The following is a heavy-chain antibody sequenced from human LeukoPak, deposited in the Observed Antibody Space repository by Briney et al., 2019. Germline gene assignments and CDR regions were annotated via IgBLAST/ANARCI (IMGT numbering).Heavy chain of an antibody. CDR3: ARDQSLLYFDY. CDR2: TWYDGSNK. J-gene: IGHJ4*02. CDR1: GFTFSTYG. D-gene: IGHD2-15*01. V-gene: IGHV3-33*01. Sequence: GGSLRLSCVASGFTFSTYGMHCVRQAPGKGLEWVALTWYDGSNKSYGDSVKGRFAISRDNSKNTLYLQMSSLRAEDTAVYYYARDQSLLYFDYWGQGTLVTVSS.